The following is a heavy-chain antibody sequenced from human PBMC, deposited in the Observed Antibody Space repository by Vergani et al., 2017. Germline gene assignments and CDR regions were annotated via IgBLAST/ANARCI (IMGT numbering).Heavy chain of an antibody. J-gene: IGHJ6*03. Sequence: QVQLQQWGGGLLKPSETLSLTCVVNSGSFTSYHWTWIRQSPGEGLEWVGDIDHTGRPDYNPSLKSRLTMSVDKSRNQFSLTLNSVTATDTAIYFCARVNTETNGHLYYYYYMDVWGKGTTVTVSS. D-gene: IGHD4-11*01. V-gene: IGHV4-34*01. CDR1: SGSFTSYH. CDR3: ARVNTETNGHLYYYYYMDV. CDR2: IDHTGRP.